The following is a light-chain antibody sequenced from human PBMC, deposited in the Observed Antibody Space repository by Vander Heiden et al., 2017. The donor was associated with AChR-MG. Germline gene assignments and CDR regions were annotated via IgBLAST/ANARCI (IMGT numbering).Light chain of an antibody. J-gene: IGKJ2*01. CDR2: AAS. CDR1: QSISSY. Sequence: DIQITQSPSSLSASVGDRVTITCRPRQSISSYLNWYQQKPGKAPKLLIYAASSLQSGVPARFSGSGSGTDFTLTISSLQPEDFATYYCQQSYSTLYTFGQGTKLEIK. V-gene: IGKV1-39*01. CDR3: QQSYSTLYT.